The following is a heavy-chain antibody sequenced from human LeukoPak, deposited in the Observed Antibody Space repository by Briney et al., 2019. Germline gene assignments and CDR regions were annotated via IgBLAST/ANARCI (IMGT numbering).Heavy chain of an antibody. CDR1: GGSFSGYY. D-gene: IGHD3-10*01. CDR2: INHSGST. V-gene: IGHV4-34*01. J-gene: IGHJ4*02. Sequence: SETLSLTCAVYGGSFSGYYWSWIRQPPGKGLEWIGEINHSGSTNYNLSLKSRVTISVDTSKNQFSLKLSSVTAADTAVYYCASRAGGDYGSGSYTFDYWGQGTLVTVSS. CDR3: ASRAGGDYGSGSYTFDY.